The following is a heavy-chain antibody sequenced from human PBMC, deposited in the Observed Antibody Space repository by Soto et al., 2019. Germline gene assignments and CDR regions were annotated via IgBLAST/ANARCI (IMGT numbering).Heavy chain of an antibody. Sequence: GGSLRLSCAASGFTFSSYAMSWVRQAPGKGLEWVSAISGSGGSTYYADSVKGRFTISRDNSKNSLYLQMNSLRAEDTAVYYCARDKPHHPRGRSWIRPLDYWGQGTLVTVSS. CDR3: ARDKPHHPRGRSWIRPLDY. V-gene: IGHV3-23*01. D-gene: IGHD5-18*01. CDR2: ISGSGGST. J-gene: IGHJ4*02. CDR1: GFTFSSYA.